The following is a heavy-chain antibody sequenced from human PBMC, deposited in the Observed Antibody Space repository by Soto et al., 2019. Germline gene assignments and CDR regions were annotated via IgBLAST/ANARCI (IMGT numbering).Heavy chain of an antibody. CDR2: INTDGTST. Sequence: GGSPRLSCEASGMNFGGYWMHWVRQAPGKGLVWVSEINTDGTSTNYADSLKGRFTISRDNARDTLYLQMNSLSVEDTAVYYCATLSAPVDFWGQGPLVTVSS. V-gene: IGHV3-74*01. CDR3: ATLSAPVDF. CDR1: GMNFGGYW. D-gene: IGHD6-6*01. J-gene: IGHJ4*02.